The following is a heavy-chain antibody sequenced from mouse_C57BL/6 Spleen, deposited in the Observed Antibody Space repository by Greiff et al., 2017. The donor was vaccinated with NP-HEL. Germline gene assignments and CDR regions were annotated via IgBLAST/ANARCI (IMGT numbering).Heavy chain of an antibody. Sequence: QVQLQQSGAELVMPGASVKLSCKASGYTFTSYWMHWVKQRPGQGLEWIGEIDPSDSYTNYNQKFKGKSTLTVDNSSSTADMQLSSLTSDDSAVYYCARCGYYAWYFDVWGTGTTVTVSS. CDR1: GYTFTSYW. CDR2: IDPSDSYT. V-gene: IGHV1-69*01. D-gene: IGHD2-3*01. CDR3: ARCGYYAWYFDV. J-gene: IGHJ1*03.